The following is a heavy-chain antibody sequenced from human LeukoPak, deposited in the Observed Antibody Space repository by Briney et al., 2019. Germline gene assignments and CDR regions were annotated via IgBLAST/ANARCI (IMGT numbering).Heavy chain of an antibody. J-gene: IGHJ5*02. CDR3: ARKAPKKGWFDP. CDR2: THPSGNT. V-gene: IGHV4-4*09. CDR1: GASNNSYY. Sequence: SETLSLSCTVSGASNNSYYWSWIRQPPGKGLEWIGYTHPSGNTNYSPSLKSRVTISMDTSTDQFSLKLKSVTAADTAVYFCARKAPKKGWFDPWGQGTLVTVSS.